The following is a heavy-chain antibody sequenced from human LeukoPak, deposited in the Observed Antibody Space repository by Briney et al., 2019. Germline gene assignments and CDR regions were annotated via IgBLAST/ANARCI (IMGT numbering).Heavy chain of an antibody. Sequence: RPGGSLRLSCAASGFTFSDYYMSWIRQAPGKGLEWVSYISSSGGTIYYADSVKGRFTISRDNSKNTLYLQMNSLRAEDTAVYYCAKDRVVAAGDDAFDIWGQGTMVTVSS. CDR1: GFTFSDYY. J-gene: IGHJ3*02. D-gene: IGHD2-2*01. V-gene: IGHV3-11*01. CDR3: AKDRVVAAGDDAFDI. CDR2: ISSSGGTI.